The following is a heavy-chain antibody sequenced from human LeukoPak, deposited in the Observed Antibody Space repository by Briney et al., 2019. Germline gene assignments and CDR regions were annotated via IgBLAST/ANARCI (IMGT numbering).Heavy chain of an antibody. Sequence: SETLSLTCTVSGGSISSSSYYWGWIRQPPGKGLEWIGSIYYSGSTYYNPSLKSRVTISVDTSKNQFSLKLSSVTAADTAVYYCARGHRDYYDSSGYYPFDYWGQGTLVTVSS. V-gene: IGHV4-39*07. D-gene: IGHD3-22*01. CDR1: GGSISSSSYY. CDR3: ARGHRDYYDSSGYYPFDY. CDR2: IYYSGST. J-gene: IGHJ4*02.